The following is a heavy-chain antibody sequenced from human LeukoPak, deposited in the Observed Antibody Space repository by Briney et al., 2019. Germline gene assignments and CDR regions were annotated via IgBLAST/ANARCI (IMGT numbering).Heavy chain of an antibody. CDR3: AKSDYYDSSGHPSSFEY. Sequence: PGGSLRLSCAASGFPFSSYAMSWVRQAPGRALEWVSAVSGSGGTTYYTDSVKGRFTISRDNSKNALYLQMNSLRAEDTAVYYCAKSDYYDSSGHPSSFEYWGQGTLVTVSS. D-gene: IGHD3-22*01. V-gene: IGHV3-23*01. J-gene: IGHJ4*02. CDR2: VSGSGGTT. CDR1: GFPFSSYA.